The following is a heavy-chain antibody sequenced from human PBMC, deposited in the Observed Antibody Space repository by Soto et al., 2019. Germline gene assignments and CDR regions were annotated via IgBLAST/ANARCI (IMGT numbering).Heavy chain of an antibody. J-gene: IGHJ4*02. V-gene: IGHV3-30*03. CDR2: ISYDGSNK. CDR1: GFPFTTYG. CDR3: VGGQYYFDY. D-gene: IGHD3-10*01. Sequence: QVQLVESGGGVVQPGRSLRLSCAASGFPFTTYGMHWVREGPGKGLEWVAVISYDGSNKYYADSVKGRFTISRDNSKNSLYLQMNSLRTEDTALYYCVGGQYYFDYRGQGTLGTVSS.